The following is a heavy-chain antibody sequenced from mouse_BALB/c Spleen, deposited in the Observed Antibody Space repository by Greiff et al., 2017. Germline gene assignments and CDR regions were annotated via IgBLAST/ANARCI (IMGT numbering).Heavy chain of an antibody. J-gene: IGHJ2*01. CDR2: ISSGGST. Sequence: EVQLVESGGGLVKPGGSLTLSCAASGFPFSSYAMSWVRQTPEQRLEWVASISSGGSTYYPDSVKGRFTISRDNARNILYLQMSSLRSADTAVYYCARGRGYYFDYWGQGTTVTVSA. CDR1: GFPFSSYA. CDR3: ARGRGYYFDY. V-gene: IGHV5-6-5*01.